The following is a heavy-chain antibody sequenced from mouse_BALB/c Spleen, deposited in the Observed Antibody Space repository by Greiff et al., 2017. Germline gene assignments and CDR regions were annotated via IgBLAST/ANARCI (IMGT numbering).Heavy chain of an antibody. J-gene: IGHJ1*01. CDR2: ISSGSSTI. CDR1: GFTFSSFG. Sequence: DVKLVESGGGLVQPGGSRKLSCAASGFTFSSFGMHWVRQAPEKGLEWVAYISSGSSTIYYADTVKGRFTISRDNPKNTLFLQMTSLRSEDTAMYYCARSGIYYVNSYWYFDVWGAGTTVTVSS. CDR3: ARSGIYYVNSYWYFDV. D-gene: IGHD2-1*01. V-gene: IGHV5-17*02.